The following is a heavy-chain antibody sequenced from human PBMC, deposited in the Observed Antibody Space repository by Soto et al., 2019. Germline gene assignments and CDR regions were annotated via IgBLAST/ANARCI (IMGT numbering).Heavy chain of an antibody. CDR1: GFTFSSYG. Sequence: RLSCAASGFTFSSYGMHWVRQAPGKGLEWVAVIWYDGSNKYYSDSVKGRFTISRDNSKNTLYLQMNSLRAEDTAVYYCARGRDAGWFDPWGQGTLVTVSS. V-gene: IGHV3-33*01. J-gene: IGHJ5*02. CDR2: IWYDGSNK. CDR3: ARGRDAGWFDP.